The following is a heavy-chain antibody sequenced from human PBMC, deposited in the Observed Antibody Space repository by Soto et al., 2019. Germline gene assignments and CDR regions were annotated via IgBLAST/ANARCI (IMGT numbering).Heavy chain of an antibody. J-gene: IGHJ6*02. CDR3: AKSYDILTGHGGMDV. Sequence: GGSLRLSCAASGFTFDDYTMHWVRQAPGKGLEWVSLISWDGGSTYYADSVKGRFTISRDNSKNSLYLQMNSLRTEDTALYYCAKSYDILTGHGGMDVWGQGTTVTISS. CDR1: GFTFDDYT. D-gene: IGHD3-9*01. CDR2: ISWDGGST. V-gene: IGHV3-43*01.